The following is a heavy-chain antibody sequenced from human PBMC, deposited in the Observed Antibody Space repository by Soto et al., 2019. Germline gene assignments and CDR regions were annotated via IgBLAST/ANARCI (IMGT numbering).Heavy chain of an antibody. CDR3: ARSIAVADLDY. D-gene: IGHD6-19*01. Sequence: GGSLRLSCATSGFSFSTYAIHWVRQAPGKGLDWVAVISNDGSKRYYAQSVKGRFTISRDNSNNTVDLQMNSLRAEDTALYYCARSIAVADLDYWGPGTLVTVSS. CDR2: ISNDGSKR. CDR1: GFSFSTYA. J-gene: IGHJ4*02. V-gene: IGHV3-30-3*01.